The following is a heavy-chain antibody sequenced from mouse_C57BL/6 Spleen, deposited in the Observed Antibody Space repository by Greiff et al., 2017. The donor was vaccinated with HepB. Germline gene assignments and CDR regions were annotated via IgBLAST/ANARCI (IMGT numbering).Heavy chain of an antibody. V-gene: IGHV1-64*01. CDR1: GYTFTSYW. D-gene: IGHD4-1*01. Sequence: QVHVKQSGAELVKPGASVKLSCKASGYTFTSYWMHWVKQRPGQGLEWIGMIHPNSGSTNYNEKFKSKATLTVDKSSSTAYMQLSSLTSEDSAVYYCAGKAWFSYWGQGTLVTVSA. CDR2: IHPNSGST. J-gene: IGHJ3*01. CDR3: AGKAWFSY.